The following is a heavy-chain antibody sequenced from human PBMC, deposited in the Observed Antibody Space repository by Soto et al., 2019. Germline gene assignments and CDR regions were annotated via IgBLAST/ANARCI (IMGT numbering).Heavy chain of an antibody. Sequence: QVQLQESGPGLVKPSGTLSLTCAVSGGSISSSPWWRWVRHPPGKGLEWGGDIYHSGSTNYTPSRKSRATISEDKSKNQASRKRSSATAAETAVYYGGSGEYGSSWYASWGQGTLVTVSS. D-gene: IGHD6-13*01. J-gene: IGHJ5*01. V-gene: IGHV4-4*02. CDR2: IYHSGST. CDR3: GSGEYGSSWYAS. CDR1: GGSISSSPW.